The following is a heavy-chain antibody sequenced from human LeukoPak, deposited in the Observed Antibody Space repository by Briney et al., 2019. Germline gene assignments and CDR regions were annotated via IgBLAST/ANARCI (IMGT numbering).Heavy chain of an antibody. Sequence: GASVKVSCKASGGTFSSYAISWVRQAPGQGLEWIGGIIPIFGTANYAQKFQGRVTITADESTSAAYMELSSLRSEDTAVYYCARVLGYCSSTSCHTAVQAHDYWGQGTLVTVSS. V-gene: IGHV1-69*13. CDR3: ARVLGYCSSTSCHTAVQAHDY. CDR1: GGTFSSYA. J-gene: IGHJ4*02. CDR2: IIPIFGTA. D-gene: IGHD2-2*02.